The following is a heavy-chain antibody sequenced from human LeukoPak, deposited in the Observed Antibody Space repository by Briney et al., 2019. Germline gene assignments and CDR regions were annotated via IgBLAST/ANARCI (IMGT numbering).Heavy chain of an antibody. J-gene: IGHJ4*02. CDR3: AKVDSSSWGILDY. CDR2: ITSSSSYK. CDR1: GFTFSSYT. Sequence: PGGSLRLSCAASGFTFSSYTMNWVRQAPGKGLEWVSSITSSSSYKYYADSVKGRFTISRDNAKNSLYLQMNSLRAEDTAVYHCAKVDSSSWGILDYWGQGTLVTVSS. D-gene: IGHD6-13*01. V-gene: IGHV3-21*01.